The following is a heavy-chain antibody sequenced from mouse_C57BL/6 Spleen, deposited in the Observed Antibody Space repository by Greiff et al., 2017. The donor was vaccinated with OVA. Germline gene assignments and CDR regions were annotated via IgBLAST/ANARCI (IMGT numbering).Heavy chain of an antibody. D-gene: IGHD2-3*01. CDR1: GYSITSGYY. CDR3: ARADDGYYVGYYYAMDY. V-gene: IGHV3-6*01. J-gene: IGHJ4*01. CDR2: ISYDGSN. Sequence: EVKLQESGPGLVKPSQSLSLTCSVTGYSITSGYYWNWIRQFPGNKLEWMGYISYDGSNNYNPSLKNRISITRDTSKNQFFLKLNSVTTEDTATYYCARADDGYYVGYYYAMDYWGQGTSVTVSS.